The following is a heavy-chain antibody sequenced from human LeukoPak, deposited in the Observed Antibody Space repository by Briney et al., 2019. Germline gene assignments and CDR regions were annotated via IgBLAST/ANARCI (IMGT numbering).Heavy chain of an antibody. D-gene: IGHD6-13*01. CDR2: ISSSSSYI. J-gene: IGHJ3*02. Sequence: GGSLRLSCAASGFTFSSYSMNWVRQAPGKGLEWVSSISSSSSYIYYADSVKGRFTISRDNAKNSLYLQMNSLRAEDTAVYYCARVYYWSSSWGDAFDIWGQGTMVTVSS. CDR3: ARVYYWSSSWGDAFDI. V-gene: IGHV3-21*01. CDR1: GFTFSSYS.